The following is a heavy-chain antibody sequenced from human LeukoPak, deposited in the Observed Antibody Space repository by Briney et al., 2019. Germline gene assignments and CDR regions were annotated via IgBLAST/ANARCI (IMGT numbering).Heavy chain of an antibody. V-gene: IGHV4-59*11. J-gene: IGHJ4*02. CDR2: VYNSGTT. Sequence: PSESLSLTCTVSGVSIGRHYWNWIRQSPGKGLEWIGCVYNSGTTVYNPSLTGRVTISVDTSKNQYSLNLRSVTAADAAVYYCARDAYWGQGILVTVSS. CDR1: GVSIGRHY. CDR3: ARDAY.